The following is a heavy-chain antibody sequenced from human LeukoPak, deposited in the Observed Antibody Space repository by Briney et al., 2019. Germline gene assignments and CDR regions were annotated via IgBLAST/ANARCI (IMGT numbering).Heavy chain of an antibody. CDR1: GFTFSSYW. CDR3: ARDRHYYDSSGYYPAC. D-gene: IGHD3-22*01. CDR2: IKQDGSEK. J-gene: IGHJ4*02. V-gene: IGHV3-7*01. Sequence: GGSLRLSCAASGFTFSSYWMSWVRQAPGKGLEWVANIKQDGSEKYYVDSVKGRFTISRDNAKNSLYLQMNSLRAEDTAVYYCARDRHYYDSSGYYPACWGQGTLVTVSS.